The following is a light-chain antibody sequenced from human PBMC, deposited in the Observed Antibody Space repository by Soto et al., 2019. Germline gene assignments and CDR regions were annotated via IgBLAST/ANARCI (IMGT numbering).Light chain of an antibody. CDR3: SSYTSSNTLV. CDR1: SSDVGGFDS. V-gene: IGLV2-14*01. J-gene: IGLJ1*01. Sequence: QSALTQPASVSGSPGQSITLSCTGTSSDVGGFDSVSWYQQHPGSAPKLTIYEVTNRPSGVSHRFSGSKSGNTASLTISGLQTEDEADYYCSSYTSSNTLVFGTGTKLTVL. CDR2: EVT.